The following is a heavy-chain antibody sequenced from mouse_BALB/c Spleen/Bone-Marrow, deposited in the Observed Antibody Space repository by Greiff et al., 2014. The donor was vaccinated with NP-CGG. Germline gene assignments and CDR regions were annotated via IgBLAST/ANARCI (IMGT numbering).Heavy chain of an antibody. CDR1: GYTFRKYW. V-gene: IGHV1-9*01. CDR3: ARVIYWYLDV. Sequence: QVQLQQSGAELMKPWASGKISCMATGYTFRKYWVGGGKQRPGHGLWWIGEILPGSGSTDYNENFKGKATFTADTSSNTAYMQLSSLTSADSAVYYCARVIYWYLDVWGAGTTVTVSS. CDR2: ILPGSGST. J-gene: IGHJ1*01.